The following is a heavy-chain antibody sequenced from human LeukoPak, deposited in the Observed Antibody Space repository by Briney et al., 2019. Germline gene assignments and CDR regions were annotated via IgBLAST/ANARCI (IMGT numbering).Heavy chain of an antibody. CDR1: GYTFTSYG. CDR2: ISAYNGNT. D-gene: IGHD6-13*01. Sequence: PMASVKVSCKASGYTFTSYGISWVRQAPGQGLEWMGWISAYNGNTNYAQKLQGRVTMTTDTSTSTAYMELRSLRSDDTAVYYCARDLGYSSSWYVVDYWGQGTLVTVSS. CDR3: ARDLGYSSSWYVVDY. V-gene: IGHV1-18*01. J-gene: IGHJ4*02.